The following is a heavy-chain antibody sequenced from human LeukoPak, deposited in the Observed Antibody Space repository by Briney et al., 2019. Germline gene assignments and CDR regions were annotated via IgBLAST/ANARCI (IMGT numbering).Heavy chain of an antibody. CDR2: ISGDGGSR. D-gene: IGHD6-19*01. J-gene: IGHJ4*02. Sequence: GGSLRLSCAVSGFTFDDYAMHWVRQAPGKGLEWVSLISGDGGSRYYAGSVKGRFTVSRDNSKNSLYLQMNRLRTDDTAFYYRAKGADPLTWRMTTVAGTRFDFWGQGTLVTVSS. CDR3: AKGADPLTWRMTTVAGTRFDF. V-gene: IGHV3-43*02. CDR1: GFTFDDYA.